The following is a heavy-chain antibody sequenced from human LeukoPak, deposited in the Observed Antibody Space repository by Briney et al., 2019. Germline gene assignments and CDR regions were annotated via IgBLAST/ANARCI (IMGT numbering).Heavy chain of an antibody. J-gene: IGHJ3*02. D-gene: IGHD3-16*01. Sequence: ASVKVSCKVSGYTLTELSMHWVRQAPGKGLEWMGGFDPEDGETIYAQKFQGRVTMTEDTSTDTAYMELSSLRSEDTAVYYCATDGGGSRSDAFDIWGQGTMVTVSS. V-gene: IGHV1-24*01. CDR1: GYTLTELS. CDR2: FDPEDGET. CDR3: ATDGGGSRSDAFDI.